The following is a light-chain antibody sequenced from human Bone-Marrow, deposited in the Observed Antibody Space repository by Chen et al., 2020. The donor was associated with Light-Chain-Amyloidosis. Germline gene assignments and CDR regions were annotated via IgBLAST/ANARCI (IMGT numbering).Light chain of an antibody. CDR1: NIGSTS. J-gene: IGLJ3*02. CDR2: DDS. CDR3: QVWDRSSDRPV. V-gene: IGLV3-21*02. Sequence: SYVLTQPSSVSVVPGQTATIACGGNNIGSTSVHWYQQTPGQAPLLVVYDDSDRPAGLPERLSGSNSGNTATLTIRRVEAGDEADYYWQVWDRSSDRPVFGGGTKLTVL.